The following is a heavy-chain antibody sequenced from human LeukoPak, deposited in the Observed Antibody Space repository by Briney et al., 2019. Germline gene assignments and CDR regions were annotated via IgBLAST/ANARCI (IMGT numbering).Heavy chain of an antibody. Sequence: GGSLRLSCAASGFTFSSYGMHWVRQAPGKGLEWVAVISYDGSNKYYADSVKGRFAISRDNSKNTLYLQMNSLRAEDTAVYYCAKDKQWLVRGGGITFDYWGQGTLVTVSS. V-gene: IGHV3-30*18. J-gene: IGHJ4*02. CDR1: GFTFSSYG. CDR3: AKDKQWLVRGGGITFDY. D-gene: IGHD6-19*01. CDR2: ISYDGSNK.